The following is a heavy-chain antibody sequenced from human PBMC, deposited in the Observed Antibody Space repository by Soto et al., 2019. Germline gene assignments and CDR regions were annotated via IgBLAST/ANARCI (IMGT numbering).Heavy chain of an antibody. CDR1: GDTFTNFG. J-gene: IGHJ5*02. V-gene: IGHV1-18*01. D-gene: IGHD3-10*01. CDR3: ARVLRGVVNWFDP. Sequence: GASVKVSCKTSGDTFTNFGLSWVRQAPGQGLEWMGWIATYNSNKNYAQKFQGRLTLTTDTSTSTGYMELKSLEYDDTAVYYCARVLRGVVNWFDPWGQGTLVT. CDR2: IATYNSNK.